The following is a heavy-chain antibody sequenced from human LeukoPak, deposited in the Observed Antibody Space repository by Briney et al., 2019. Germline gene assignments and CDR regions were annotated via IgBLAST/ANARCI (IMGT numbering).Heavy chain of an antibody. CDR1: GFTFINYA. D-gene: IGHD6-19*01. CDR2: LSFSGLTT. J-gene: IGHJ4*02. Sequence: GGSLRLSCAASGFTFINYAMNWVRQAPGEGLEWVSALSFSGLTTYYADSVRGRFTISRDNSKSTLYLQMNSLRAEDTALYYCARPTSGWYAGGFDYWGQGILVTVSS. V-gene: IGHV3-23*01. CDR3: ARPTSGWYAGGFDY.